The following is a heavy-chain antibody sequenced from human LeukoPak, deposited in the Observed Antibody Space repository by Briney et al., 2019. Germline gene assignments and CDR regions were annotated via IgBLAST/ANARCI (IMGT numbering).Heavy chain of an antibody. D-gene: IGHD1-26*01. J-gene: IGHJ6*03. CDR3: ARPSIYSGYDYYYMDV. CDR1: GYTFTGYY. V-gene: IGHV1-2*02. CDR2: INPNSGGT. Sequence: ASVKVSCKASGYTFTGYYMHWVRQAPGQGLEWMGWINPNSGGTNYAQKFQGRVTMTRDTSISTAYMELSRLRSDDTAVYYCARPSIYSGYDYYYMDVWGKGTTVTISS.